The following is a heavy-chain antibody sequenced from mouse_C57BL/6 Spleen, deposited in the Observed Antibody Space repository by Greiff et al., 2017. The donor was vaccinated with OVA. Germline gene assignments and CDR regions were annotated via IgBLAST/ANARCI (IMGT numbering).Heavy chain of an antibody. J-gene: IGHJ3*01. CDR3: ASQSQATNWFAY. CDR2: IYPGDGDT. D-gene: IGHD3-2*02. Sequence: VKLQESGPELVKPGASVKISCKASGYAFSSSWMNWVKQRPGKGLEWIGRIYPGDGDTNYNGKFKGKATLTADKSSSTAYMQLSSLTSEDSAVYFCASQSQATNWFAYWGQGTLVTVSA. V-gene: IGHV1-82*01. CDR1: GYAFSSSW.